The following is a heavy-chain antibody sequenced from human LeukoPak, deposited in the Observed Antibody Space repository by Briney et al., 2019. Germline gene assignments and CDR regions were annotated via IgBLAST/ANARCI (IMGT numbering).Heavy chain of an antibody. D-gene: IGHD4/OR15-4a*01. Sequence: PGGSLRLSCAASGFTFSSYSMNWVRQAPGKGLEWASSISSSSSYIYYADSVKGRFTISRDNAKNSLYLQMNSLRAEDTAVYYCARSPLKVMLTYYYYYMDVWGRGTTVTVSS. CDR3: ARSPLKVMLTYYYYYMDV. CDR1: GFTFSSYS. J-gene: IGHJ6*03. CDR2: ISSSSSYI. V-gene: IGHV3-21*01.